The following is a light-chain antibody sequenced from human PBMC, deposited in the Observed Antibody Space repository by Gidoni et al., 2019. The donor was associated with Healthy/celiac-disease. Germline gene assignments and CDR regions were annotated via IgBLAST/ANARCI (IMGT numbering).Light chain of an antibody. J-gene: IGLJ3*02. Sequence: QSVLTQPPSASGTPGQRVTISCSGSSSNIGSNDVYCYQQLPGTAPKLLIYRNNQRPSGVPDRFSGSKSGTSASLAISGLRSEDEADYYCAAWDDSLSGPNWVFGGGTKLTVL. V-gene: IGLV1-47*01. CDR2: RNN. CDR3: AAWDDSLSGPNWV. CDR1: SSNIGSND.